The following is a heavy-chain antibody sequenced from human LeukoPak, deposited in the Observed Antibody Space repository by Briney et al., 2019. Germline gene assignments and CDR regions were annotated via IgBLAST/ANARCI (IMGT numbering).Heavy chain of an antibody. V-gene: IGHV3-74*01. D-gene: IGHD3-10*01. CDR1: GFNFSNYW. CDR3: ARGPQFSGPGWFDP. Sequence: GGSLRLSCAASGFNFSNYWMHWVRQAPGKGLEWVSRINIAGSVTTYADSVKGRFTISRGNTKDSLYLQMNSLRAEDTAIYYCARGPQFSGPGWFDPWGQGTLVTVSS. J-gene: IGHJ5*02. CDR2: INIAGSVT.